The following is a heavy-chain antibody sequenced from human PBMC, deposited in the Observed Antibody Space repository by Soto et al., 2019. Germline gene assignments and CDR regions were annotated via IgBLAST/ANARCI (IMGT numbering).Heavy chain of an antibody. Sequence: ASVKVSCKASGYTFTGYYMHWVRQAPGQGLEWMGWINPNSGGTNYAQKFQGWVTMTRDTSISTAYMELSRLRSDDTAVYYFARSPQWELDAFDIWGQGTMVTVSS. J-gene: IGHJ3*02. CDR3: ARSPQWELDAFDI. D-gene: IGHD1-26*01. CDR1: GYTFTGYY. CDR2: INPNSGGT. V-gene: IGHV1-2*04.